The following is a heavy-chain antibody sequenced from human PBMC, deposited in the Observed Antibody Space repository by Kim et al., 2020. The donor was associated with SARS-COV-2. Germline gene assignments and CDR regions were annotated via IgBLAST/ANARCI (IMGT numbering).Heavy chain of an antibody. J-gene: IGHJ4*02. V-gene: IGHV4-39*01. Sequence: SETLSLTFTVSGGSISSSSYYWGWIRQPPGKGLEWIGSIYYSGSTYYNPSLKSRVTISVDTSKNQFSLKLSSVTAADTAVYYCARLGDYYDSSGYIDYWGQGTLVTVSS. CDR3: ARLGDYYDSSGYIDY. CDR2: IYYSGST. D-gene: IGHD3-22*01. CDR1: GGSISSSSYY.